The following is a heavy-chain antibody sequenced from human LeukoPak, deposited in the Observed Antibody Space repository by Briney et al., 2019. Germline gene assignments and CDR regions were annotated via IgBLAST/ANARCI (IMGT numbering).Heavy chain of an antibody. CDR2: VYYSGST. D-gene: IGHD3-16*01. Sequence: SETLSLTCTVSGGSISNHYWSWIRQAPGKGLEWIGYVYYSGSTNYNPSVKSRVTISADTSNNQFSLRLSSVTAADTAVYYCAKHLTNAYYDMIWFDPWGQGTLVTVTS. J-gene: IGHJ5*02. CDR3: AKHLTNAYYDMIWFDP. V-gene: IGHV4-59*11. CDR1: GGSISNHY.